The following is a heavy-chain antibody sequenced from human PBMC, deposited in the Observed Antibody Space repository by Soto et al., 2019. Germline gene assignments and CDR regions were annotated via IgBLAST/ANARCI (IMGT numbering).Heavy chain of an antibody. CDR3: AKNRGRVTPSWHFDD. Sequence: EVQLLESGGDLVQPGRSLRLSCAASGFTFSCYAMSWVRQAPGKGLEWVSVIHGGGNSAYYADSVKGRFTISRDNSKNTLYLQMSSLRGEDTAVYYCAKNRGRVTPSWHFDDWGQGTLVTVSS. V-gene: IGHV3-23*01. J-gene: IGHJ4*02. CDR2: IHGGGNSA. CDR1: GFTFSCYA. D-gene: IGHD2-21*02.